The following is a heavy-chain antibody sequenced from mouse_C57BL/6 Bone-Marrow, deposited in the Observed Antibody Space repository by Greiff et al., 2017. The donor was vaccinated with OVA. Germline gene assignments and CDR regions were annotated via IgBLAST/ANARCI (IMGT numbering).Heavy chain of an antibody. Sequence: QVQLQQPGAELVRPGSSVKLSCKASGYTFTSYWMHWVKQRPIQGLEWIGNIDPSDSETNYNQKFKDKATLTVDKSSSTAYMQLSSLTSEDSAVYYCASTDGYYVDYWGQGTTLTVSS. CDR3: ASTDGYYVDY. D-gene: IGHD2-3*01. CDR2: IDPSDSET. V-gene: IGHV1-52*01. CDR1: GYTFTSYW. J-gene: IGHJ2*01.